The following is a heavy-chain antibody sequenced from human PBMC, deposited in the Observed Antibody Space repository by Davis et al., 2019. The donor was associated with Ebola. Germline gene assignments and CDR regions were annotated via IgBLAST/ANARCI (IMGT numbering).Heavy chain of an antibody. Sequence: PSETLSLTCSVSGGSISSDDYYWSWIRPHPGKDLEWNGYINYSRSTNYNPSIKSRVTIPVDTSKNQYTLKLSSVTAADTAVYYCARGVRGEESWLVHHYFDYWGQGTLVTVSS. D-gene: IGHD6-19*01. CDR1: GGSISSDDYY. CDR3: ARGVRGEESWLVHHYFDY. CDR2: INYSRST. J-gene: IGHJ4*02. V-gene: IGHV4-61*08.